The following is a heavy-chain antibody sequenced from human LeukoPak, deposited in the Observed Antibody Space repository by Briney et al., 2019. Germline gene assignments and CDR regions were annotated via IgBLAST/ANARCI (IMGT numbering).Heavy chain of an antibody. CDR1: GYTISSRSYY. V-gene: IGHV4-39*07. Sequence: SETLSLTCTVSGYTISSRSYYWGWPGQPPGKGREWIARIYYSGSTYYTPSLKSRVTISVDTSEKQFSLKLSSVTAADTAVYCCARGMTTSVFGVWYFDLWGRGTLVTVSS. CDR3: ARGMTTSVFGVWYFDL. CDR2: IYYSGST. J-gene: IGHJ2*01. D-gene: IGHD1-1*01.